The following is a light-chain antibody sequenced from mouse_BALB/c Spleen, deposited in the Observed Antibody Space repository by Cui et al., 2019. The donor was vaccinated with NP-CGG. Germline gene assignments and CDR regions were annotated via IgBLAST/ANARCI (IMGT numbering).Light chain of an antibody. V-gene: IGLV1*01. J-gene: IGLJ1*01. CDR3: VLWSSNHWV. CDR1: IGAVTTSNY. Sequence: QAVVSQESALTTSPGETVTLTCRSSIGAVTTSNYANWVQEKPDHLFTGLIGGTNNRAPGVPARFSGSLIGDKAALTITGAQTEDEAIYFCVLWSSNHWVFGGGTKLTVL. CDR2: GTN.